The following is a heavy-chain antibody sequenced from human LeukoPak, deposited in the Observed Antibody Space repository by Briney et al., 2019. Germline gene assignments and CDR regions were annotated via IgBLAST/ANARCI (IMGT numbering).Heavy chain of an antibody. V-gene: IGHV3-30-3*01. J-gene: IGHJ4*02. Sequence: PGGSLRLSCAASGFTFSSYAMHWVRQAPGKGLEWVAVISYDGSNKYYADSVKGRFTISRDNSKNTLYLQMNSLRAEDTAVYYCARDSLMVRGVFDYWGQGTLVTVSS. CDR1: GFTFSSYA. CDR2: ISYDGSNK. D-gene: IGHD3-10*01. CDR3: ARDSLMVRGVFDY.